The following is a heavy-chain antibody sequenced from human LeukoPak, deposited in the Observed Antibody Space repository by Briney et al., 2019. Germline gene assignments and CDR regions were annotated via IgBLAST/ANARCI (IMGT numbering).Heavy chain of an antibody. Sequence: SETLSLTCTVSGGSISSSSYSWGWIRQPPGKGLEWIGSIYYSGSTYYNPSLKSRVTISVDTSKNQFSLKLSSVTAADTAVYYCARVYSSSFDYWGQGTLVTVSS. CDR2: IYYSGST. V-gene: IGHV4-39*01. CDR3: ARVYSSSFDY. CDR1: GGSISSSSYS. J-gene: IGHJ4*02. D-gene: IGHD6-13*01.